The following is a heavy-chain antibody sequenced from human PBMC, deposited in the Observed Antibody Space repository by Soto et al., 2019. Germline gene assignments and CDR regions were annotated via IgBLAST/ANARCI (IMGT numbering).Heavy chain of an antibody. D-gene: IGHD5-18*01. CDR1: GGSISSSNW. Sequence: QVQLQESGPGLVKPSGTLSLTCAVSGGSISSSNWWSWVRQPPGKGLEWIGEIYHSGSTNYNPSLKSRVTISVDKSKNQFSLKLSSVTAADTAVYYCARERTPRQYSYGLNWFDPWGQGTLVTVSS. CDR3: ARERTPRQYSYGLNWFDP. V-gene: IGHV4-4*02. J-gene: IGHJ5*02. CDR2: IYHSGST.